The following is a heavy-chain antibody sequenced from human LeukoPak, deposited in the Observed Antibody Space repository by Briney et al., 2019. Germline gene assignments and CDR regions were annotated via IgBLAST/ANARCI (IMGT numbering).Heavy chain of an antibody. CDR2: ISHIGST. Sequence: PSETLSLTCTVSGAYITGHYLTWIWQPPGNGLEWIGYISHIGSTNYNPSLKSRVTISVDTSKNQFSLKLTSVTAADTALYYCARDRISINALDMWGQGTMVTVSS. J-gene: IGHJ3*02. V-gene: IGHV4-59*11. CDR1: GAYITGHY. D-gene: IGHD1-14*01. CDR3: ARDRISINALDM.